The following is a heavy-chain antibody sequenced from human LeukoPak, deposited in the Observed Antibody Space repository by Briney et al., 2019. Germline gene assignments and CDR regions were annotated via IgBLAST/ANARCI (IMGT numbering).Heavy chain of an antibody. D-gene: IGHD1-1*01. CDR2: ISHDGSNK. CDR3: AKVDYWSPEIHRDP. CDR1: RFTFSSYD. J-gene: IGHJ5*02. V-gene: IGHV3-30*18. Sequence: PGGSLRLSCAASRFTFSSYDMHWVRQAPGKGLEWVAVISHDGSNKYYADSVKGRFTISRDNSKNTLYLQMNSLRVEDTAVYYCAKVDYWSPEIHRDPWGQGTLVSVSS.